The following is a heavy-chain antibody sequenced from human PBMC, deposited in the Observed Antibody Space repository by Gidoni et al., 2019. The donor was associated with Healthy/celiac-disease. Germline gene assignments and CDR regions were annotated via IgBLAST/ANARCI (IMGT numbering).Heavy chain of an antibody. V-gene: IGHV1-69*01. CDR2: IIPSFGTA. J-gene: IGHJ3*02. CDR3: ASPSGSYQLGAFDI. CDR1: GGTFSSYA. D-gene: IGHD1-26*01. Sequence: QVQLVQSGAEVKKPGSSVKVSFKASGGTFSSYAISWVRQAPGQGLEWMGGIIPSFGTANYAQKFQGRVTITADESTSTAYMELSSLRSEDTAVYYCASPSGSYQLGAFDIWGQGTMVTVSS.